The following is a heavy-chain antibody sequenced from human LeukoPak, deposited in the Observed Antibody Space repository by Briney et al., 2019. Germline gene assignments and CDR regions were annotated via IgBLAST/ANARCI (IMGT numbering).Heavy chain of an antibody. CDR3: ARSFYGDYASWFDP. J-gene: IGHJ5*02. V-gene: IGHV3-21*01. Sequence: PGGSLRLSCAAYGFTFSSYTMNWGRQAPGKGLEWVSSISSSSSYIYYADSVKGRFTISRDNAKNSLYLQMNSLRAEDTAVYYCARSFYGDYASWFDPWGQGTLVTVSS. D-gene: IGHD4-17*01. CDR1: GFTFSSYT. CDR2: ISSSSSYI.